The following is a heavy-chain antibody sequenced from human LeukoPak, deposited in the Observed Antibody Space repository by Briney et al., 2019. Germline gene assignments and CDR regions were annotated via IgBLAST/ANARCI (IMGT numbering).Heavy chain of an antibody. D-gene: IGHD2-2*01. Sequence: SVKVSCKASGGTFSSYAISWVRQAPGQGLEWMGGIIPIFGTANYAQKFQGRVTITADESTSTAYMELSGLRSEDTAVYYCARPDIVVVPAAIDAYYYYYYYMDVWGKGTTVTVSS. CDR3: ARPDIVVVPAAIDAYYYYYYYMDV. J-gene: IGHJ6*03. V-gene: IGHV1-69*13. CDR1: GGTFSSYA. CDR2: IIPIFGTA.